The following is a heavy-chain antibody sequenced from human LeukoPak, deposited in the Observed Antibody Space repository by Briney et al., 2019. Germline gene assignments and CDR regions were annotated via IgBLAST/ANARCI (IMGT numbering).Heavy chain of an antibody. Sequence: ASVKVSCKASGYTFTGYYMHWVRQAPGQGLEWMGRINPNSGGTNYAQKFQGRVTMTRDTSISTAYMELSRLRSDDTAVYYCARERKVQAGWFDTWGQGTLVTVSS. J-gene: IGHJ5*02. D-gene: IGHD1-14*01. V-gene: IGHV1-2*06. CDR1: GYTFTGYY. CDR3: ARERKVQAGWFDT. CDR2: INPNSGGT.